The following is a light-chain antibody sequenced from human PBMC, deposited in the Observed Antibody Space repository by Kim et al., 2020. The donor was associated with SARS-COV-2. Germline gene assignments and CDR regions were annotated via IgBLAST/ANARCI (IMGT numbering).Light chain of an antibody. CDR2: DVS. CDR3: SSFTSSISYV. J-gene: IGLJ1*01. Sequence: HSALTQPASVSGSPGQSIIISCTGSSSDIGSRNYVSWYQQYPGKAPNLMIYDVSRRPSGVSNRFSGSKSGNTASLTISGLQAEDEADYYCSSFTSSISYVFGTGTKVTVL. CDR1: SSDIGSRNY. V-gene: IGLV2-14*03.